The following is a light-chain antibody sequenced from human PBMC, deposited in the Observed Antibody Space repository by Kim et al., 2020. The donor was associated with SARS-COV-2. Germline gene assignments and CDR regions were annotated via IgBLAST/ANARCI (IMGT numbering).Light chain of an antibody. V-gene: IGLV1-44*01. CDR3: ATWDDRLNGWV. Sequence: ELTQPPSASGAPGQRIIISCSGSSSNLGSNGANWYQHLPGTAPKLLIYDNKYRPSGVPDRFSGSKSGTSAFLAISGLQSEDESHYYCATWDDRLNGWVFGGGTQLTVL. CDR2: DNK. CDR1: SSNLGSNG. J-gene: IGLJ3*02.